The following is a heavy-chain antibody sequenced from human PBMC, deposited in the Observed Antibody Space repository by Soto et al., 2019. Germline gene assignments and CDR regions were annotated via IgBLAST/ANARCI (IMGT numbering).Heavy chain of an antibody. J-gene: IGHJ5*02. CDR1: GYTFTGYY. CDR2: INPNSGGT. Sequence: QVQLVQSGAEVKKPGASVKVSCKASGYTFTGYYMHWVRQAPGQGLEWMGWINPNSGGTNYAQKFQGWVTMTRDTSISTAYMELSRLRSDDTAVYYCARAGVVPAAMPSQLWWFDPWGQGTLVTVSS. D-gene: IGHD2-2*01. V-gene: IGHV1-2*04. CDR3: ARAGVVPAAMPSQLWWFDP.